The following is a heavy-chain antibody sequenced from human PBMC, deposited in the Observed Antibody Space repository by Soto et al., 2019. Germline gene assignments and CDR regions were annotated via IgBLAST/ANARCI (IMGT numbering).Heavy chain of an antibody. CDR2: MYNTGST. V-gene: IGHV4-59*01. Sequence: QVRLQESGPGLVKPSETLSLTCTVSGGSISSYYWSWIRQPPGKGLEWIGYMYNTGSTVYNPSLKRRATISVDTSKTQFYLKVNSVTAADTAVYYCARDLWGYCGTDCYPLDVWGQGTTVTVSS. D-gene: IGHD2-21*02. CDR1: GGSISSYY. J-gene: IGHJ6*02. CDR3: ARDLWGYCGTDCYPLDV.